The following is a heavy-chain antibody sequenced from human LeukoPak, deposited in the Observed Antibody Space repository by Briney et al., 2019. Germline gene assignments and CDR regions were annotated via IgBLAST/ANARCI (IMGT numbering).Heavy chain of an antibody. CDR2: ISYDGSNK. J-gene: IGHJ5*02. V-gene: IGHV3-30*04. Sequence: GGSLRLSCAASGFTFSSYAMHWVRQAPGKGLEWVAVISYDGSNKYYADSVKGRFTISRDNSKNTLYLQMNSLRAEDTAVYYCARDEMITFGGVIVTHWFDPWGQGTLVTVSS. D-gene: IGHD3-16*02. CDR3: ARDEMITFGGVIVTHWFDP. CDR1: GFTFSSYA.